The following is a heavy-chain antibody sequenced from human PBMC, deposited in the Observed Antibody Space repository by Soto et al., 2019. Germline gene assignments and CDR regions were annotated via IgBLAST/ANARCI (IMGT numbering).Heavy chain of an antibody. J-gene: IGHJ5*01. CDR3: NTYGVGATNSWFDP. Sequence: PGGSLRLSCAVSGFIFSNVWMNWVRQAPGKGLEWVGHIKSKSDDGTTDYAAPVKGRFTISRDDSKNILYLEMNSLQSEDTALYYCNTYGVGATNSWFDPWGQGSLVTVSS. CDR1: GFIFSNVW. CDR2: IKSKSDDGTT. V-gene: IGHV3-15*01. D-gene: IGHD1-26*01.